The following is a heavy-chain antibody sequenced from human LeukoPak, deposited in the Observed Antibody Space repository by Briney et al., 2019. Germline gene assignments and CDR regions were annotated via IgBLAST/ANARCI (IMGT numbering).Heavy chain of an antibody. D-gene: IGHD2-21*02. CDR2: INPNSGGT. CDR3: ARDRVCGGNSCQGT. CDR1: GYTFTSYG. J-gene: IGHJ4*02. V-gene: IGHV1-2*02. Sequence: GASVKVSCKASGYTFTSYGISWVRQAPGQGLEWMGWINPNSGGTDYAQKFEGRVTMTRDTSISTVYMELRSLRSDDTAVYYCARDRVCGGNSCQGTWGQGTLVTVSS.